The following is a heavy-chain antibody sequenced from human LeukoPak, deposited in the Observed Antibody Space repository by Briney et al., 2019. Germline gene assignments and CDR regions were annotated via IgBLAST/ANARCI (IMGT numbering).Heavy chain of an antibody. J-gene: IGHJ6*02. D-gene: IGHD2-2*01. V-gene: IGHV3-21*01. CDR2: ISSSSSYI. Sequence: GGSLRLSCAASGFTFSSYSMNWVRQAPGKGLEWVSSISSSSSYIYYADSVKGRFTISRDNAKNSLYLQMNSLRAEDTAVYYCASFGCSSTSCLEPYYYYGMDVWGQGTTVTVSS. CDR3: ASFGCSSTSCLEPYYYYGMDV. CDR1: GFTFSSYS.